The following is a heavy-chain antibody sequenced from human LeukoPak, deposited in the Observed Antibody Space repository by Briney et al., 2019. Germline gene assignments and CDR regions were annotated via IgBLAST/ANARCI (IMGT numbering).Heavy chain of an antibody. CDR1: GYTFTSYG. J-gene: IGHJ3*02. D-gene: IGHD6-13*01. CDR3: ARDSNIGRGYSSSWNDAFDI. Sequence: ASVKVSCKASGYTFTSYGISWVRQAPGQGLEWMGIINPSGGSTSYAQKFQGRVTMTRDMSTSTVYMELSSLRSEDTAVYYCARDSNIGRGYSSSWNDAFDIWGQGTMVTVSS. CDR2: INPSGGST. V-gene: IGHV1-46*01.